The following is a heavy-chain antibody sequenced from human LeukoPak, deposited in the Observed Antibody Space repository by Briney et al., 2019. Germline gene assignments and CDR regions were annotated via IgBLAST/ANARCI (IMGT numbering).Heavy chain of an antibody. D-gene: IGHD2-2*01. J-gene: IGHJ6*02. V-gene: IGHV3-23*01. CDR1: GFTFSSYA. CDR3: AKAGCSSTSCYLDYYYGMDV. Sequence: GGSLRLSCAASGFTFSSYAMSWVRQASGKGLEWVSAISGSGGSTYYADSVKGRFTISRDNSKNTLYLQMNSLRAEDTAVYYCAKAGCSSTSCYLDYYYGMDVWGQGTTVTVSS. CDR2: ISGSGGST.